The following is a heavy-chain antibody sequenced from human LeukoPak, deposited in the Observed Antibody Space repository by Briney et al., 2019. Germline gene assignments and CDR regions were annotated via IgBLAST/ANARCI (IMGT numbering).Heavy chain of an antibody. CDR2: MWYDESKE. CDR3: ARDPYYGSGKYYHGMDL. D-gene: IGHD3-10*01. J-gene: IGHJ6*02. CDR1: GFTFSNYG. Sequence: GQSLRLSCAASGFTFSNYGMHWVRQAPGKGLEWVAVMWYDESKEYSGDSVEGRFTISRDKSKNTLYLQMNSLKVEDTAVYYCARDPYYGSGKYYHGMDLWGQGTTVTVSS. V-gene: IGHV3-33*01.